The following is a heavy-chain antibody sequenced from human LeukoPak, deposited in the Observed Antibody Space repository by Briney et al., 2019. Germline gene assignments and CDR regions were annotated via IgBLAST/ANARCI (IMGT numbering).Heavy chain of an antibody. D-gene: IGHD3-16*01. CDR2: ISDSGGST. Sequence: GGSLRLSCAASGFTFSRNSMTWVRQAPGKGLEWVSAISDSGGSTYYADSVKGRFTISRDNSKNTLYLQMNSLRAEDTAVYYCAKDGFGGYNWFDPWGQGTLVTVSS. CDR3: AKDGFGGYNWFDP. V-gene: IGHV3-23*01. J-gene: IGHJ5*02. CDR1: GFTFSRNS.